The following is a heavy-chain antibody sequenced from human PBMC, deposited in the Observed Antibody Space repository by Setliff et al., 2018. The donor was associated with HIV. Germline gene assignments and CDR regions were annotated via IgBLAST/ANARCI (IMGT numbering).Heavy chain of an antibody. Sequence: ASVKVSCKASGDAFTDYYIHWVRQAPGQGLEWMGWINPNSGGTNYAQKFQGRVTMTRDTSISTAYMELSRLRSDDTAVYYCARSVLLWFGDLHFDYWGQGTLVTVSS. J-gene: IGHJ4*02. CDR2: INPNSGGT. CDR1: GDAFTDYY. D-gene: IGHD3-10*01. V-gene: IGHV1-2*02. CDR3: ARSVLLWFGDLHFDY.